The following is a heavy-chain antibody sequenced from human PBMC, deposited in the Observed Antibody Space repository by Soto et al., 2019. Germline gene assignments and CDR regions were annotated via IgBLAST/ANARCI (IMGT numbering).Heavy chain of an antibody. D-gene: IGHD2-8*01. V-gene: IGHV3-64*01. CDR2: ISSNGGST. Sequence: GGSLRLSCAASGFTFSSYAMHWVRQAPGKGLEYVSVISSNGGSTYYANSVKGRFTISRDNSKNTLYLQMGSLRAEDMAVYYCARGSNGNHFDYWGQGTLVTVSS. CDR3: ARGSNGNHFDY. J-gene: IGHJ4*02. CDR1: GFTFSSYA.